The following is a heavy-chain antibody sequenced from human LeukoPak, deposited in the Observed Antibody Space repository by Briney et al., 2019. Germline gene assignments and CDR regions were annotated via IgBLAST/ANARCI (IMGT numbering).Heavy chain of an antibody. CDR2: IFSSGNT. J-gene: IGHJ4*02. Sequence: PSETLSLTCTVSGGSIANHYWSWIRQPPGKGLECIGYIFSSGNTNYNPSLKSRVAISVGTSKSQFSLNLSSVTAADTAVYFCARVGDTSSYFYFLDYWGRGTLVTVSS. V-gene: IGHV4-4*09. CDR3: ARVGDTSSYFYFLDY. D-gene: IGHD3-22*01. CDR1: GGSIANHY.